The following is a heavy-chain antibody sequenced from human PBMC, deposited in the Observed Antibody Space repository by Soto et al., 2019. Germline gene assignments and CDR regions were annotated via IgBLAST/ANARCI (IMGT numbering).Heavy chain of an antibody. V-gene: IGHV4-59*12. CDR1: GGSISSYY. CDR3: GRVGHCGGDCFDFDY. J-gene: IGHJ4*02. Sequence: SETLSLTCTVSGGSISSYYWSWIRQPPGKGLEWIGYIYYSGSTYYNPSLKSRVTISVDTSKNQFSLKLSSVTAADTAVYYCGRVGHCGGDCFDFDYWGQGTLVTVSS. CDR2: IYYSGST. D-gene: IGHD2-21*01.